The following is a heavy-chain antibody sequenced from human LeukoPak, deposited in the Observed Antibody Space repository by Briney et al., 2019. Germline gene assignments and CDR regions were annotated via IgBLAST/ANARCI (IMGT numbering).Heavy chain of an antibody. CDR3: ARGGPRNFVYYTSFDY. V-gene: IGHV3-21*01. CDR2: ISSSSSYI. Sequence: GGSLRLSCAASGFTFSSYSMNWVRQAPGKGLEWVSSISSSSSYIYYADSVKGRFTISRDNAKNSLYLQMNSLRAKDTAVYYCARGGPRNFVYYTSFDYWGQGTLVTVSS. J-gene: IGHJ4*02. CDR1: GFTFSSYS. D-gene: IGHD2-8*01.